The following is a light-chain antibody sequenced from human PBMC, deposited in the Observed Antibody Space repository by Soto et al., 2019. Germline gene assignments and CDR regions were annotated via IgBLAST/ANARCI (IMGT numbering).Light chain of an antibody. CDR1: QSISSY. CDR3: QQSSSTVLT. J-gene: IGKJ4*01. V-gene: IGKV1-39*01. Sequence: DIPMTQSPSSLSASVGDRVTITCRASQSISSYLNWYQQKPGKAPKLLIYAASSLQGGAPSRFSGSGSGTDFTLTISSLQREDCAIYYCQQSSSTVLTFGGGTKVEIK. CDR2: AAS.